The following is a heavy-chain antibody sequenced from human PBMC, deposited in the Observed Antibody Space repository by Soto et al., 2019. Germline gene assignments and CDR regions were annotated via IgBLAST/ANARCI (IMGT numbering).Heavy chain of an antibody. V-gene: IGHV3-30-3*01. Sequence: QVQLVESGGGVVQPGRSLRLSCAASGFTFSSYAMHWVRQAPGKGLEWVAVISYDGSNKYYADSVKGRFTISRDNSKNTLYLQMNSLRAEDTAVYYCAYSSSWDPRGQGTLVTVSS. CDR2: ISYDGSNK. CDR1: GFTFSSYA. J-gene: IGHJ5*02. D-gene: IGHD6-13*01. CDR3: AYSSSWDP.